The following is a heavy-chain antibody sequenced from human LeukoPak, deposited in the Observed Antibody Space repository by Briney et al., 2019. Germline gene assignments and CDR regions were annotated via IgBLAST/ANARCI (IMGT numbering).Heavy chain of an antibody. CDR2: IIPILGIA. V-gene: IGHV1-69*04. Sequence: SVKVSCKASGGTFSSYAISWVRQAPGQGLEWMGRIIPILGIANYVQKFQGRVTITADKSTSTAYMELSSLRSEDTAVYYCARDPKPGRDGYSNARYYFDYWGQGTLVTVSS. J-gene: IGHJ4*02. D-gene: IGHD5-24*01. CDR3: ARDPKPGRDGYSNARYYFDY. CDR1: GGTFSSYA.